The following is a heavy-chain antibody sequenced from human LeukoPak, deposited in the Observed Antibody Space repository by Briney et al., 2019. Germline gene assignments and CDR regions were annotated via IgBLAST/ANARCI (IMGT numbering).Heavy chain of an antibody. CDR1: GFTFSSYA. J-gene: IGHJ4*02. D-gene: IGHD3-10*01. Sequence: GGTLRLSCAASGFTFSSYAMHWVRQAPGKGLEWVAVISYDGGNKYYADSVKGRFTISRDNSKNTLYLQMNSLRAEDTAVYYCARDEEVRGIDYWGQGTLVTVSS. CDR3: ARDEEVRGIDY. V-gene: IGHV3-30-3*01. CDR2: ISYDGGNK.